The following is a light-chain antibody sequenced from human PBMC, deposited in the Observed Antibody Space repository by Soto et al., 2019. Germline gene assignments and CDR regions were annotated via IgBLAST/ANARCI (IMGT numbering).Light chain of an antibody. V-gene: IGLV1-44*01. J-gene: IGLJ2*01. CDR2: TDS. CDR3: ATWDDSLNGRV. CDR1: RSNIGNNA. Sequence: QSVLTQPPSVSGTPGQRVTISCSGSRSNIGNNAVNWYQQFPGAAPKLLIYTDSQRPSGVPDRISGAKSATSASLAISGLQSDDEAFYYCATWDDSLNGRVFGGGTKLTVL.